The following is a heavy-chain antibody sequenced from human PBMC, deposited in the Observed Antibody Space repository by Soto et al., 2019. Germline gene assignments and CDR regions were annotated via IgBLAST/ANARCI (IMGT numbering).Heavy chain of an antibody. Sequence: QVQLVQSGAEVKKPGASVKVSCKASGYTFTSYDINWVRQATGQGLEWMGWMNPNSGNTGYAQKFEXXVXMXXNTAISTADMELSSLRSEDTVVYYCAREGVRGMDVWGQGITVTVSS. CDR2: MNPNSGNT. V-gene: IGHV1-8*01. CDR3: AREGVRGMDV. CDR1: GYTFTSYD. J-gene: IGHJ6*02. D-gene: IGHD3-16*01.